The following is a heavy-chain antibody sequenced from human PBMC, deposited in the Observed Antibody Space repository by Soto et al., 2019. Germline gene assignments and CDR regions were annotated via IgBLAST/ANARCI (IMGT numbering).Heavy chain of an antibody. CDR1: GGTFSNKV. V-gene: IGHV1-69*01. J-gene: IGHJ4*02. CDR3: ARPTTTQWLGLFGS. D-gene: IGHD6-19*01. CDR2: IIPIFGTP. Sequence: QVHLVQSGAEVRKPGSSVTVSCKASGGTFSNKVVSWVRQAPGQGLEWMGGIIPIFGTPNYAQKFQGRVTITADESTRTAYMELSSLRSEDTAVYYCARPTTTQWLGLFGSWGQGTLVTVSS.